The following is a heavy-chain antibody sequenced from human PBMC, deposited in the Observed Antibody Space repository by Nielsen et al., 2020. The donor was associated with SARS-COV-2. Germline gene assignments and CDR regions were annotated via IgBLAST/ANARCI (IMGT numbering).Heavy chain of an antibody. V-gene: IGHV4-30-4*01. CDR3: ARGKATYGYYYYGMDV. J-gene: IGHJ6*02. D-gene: IGHD1-26*01. CDR2: IYYSGST. CDR1: GGSVSSGSYY. Sequence: SETLSLTCTVSGGSVSSGSYYWSWIRQPPGKGLEWIGYIYYSGSTYYNPSLKSRVTISVDTSKNQFSLKLSSVTAADTALYYCARGKATYGYYYYGMDVWGQGTTVTVSS.